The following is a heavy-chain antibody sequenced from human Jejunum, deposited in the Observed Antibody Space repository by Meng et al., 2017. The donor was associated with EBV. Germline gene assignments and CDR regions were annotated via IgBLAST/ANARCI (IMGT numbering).Heavy chain of an antibody. D-gene: IGHD5-24*01. CDR2: IYYSGTA. J-gene: IGHJ4*02. CDR1: GGSISSYS. CDR3: GARGGDMATIHF. V-gene: IGHV4-59*01. Sequence: QVHLQESGPGLVKPSXXXXPTALVSGGSISSYSGSWFRRTPGKGLEWIGYIYYSGTANYNISLKSRVTMSLDTSKTQFSLKLSSVTAADTAVYYCGARGGDMATIHFCGQGTLDTVSS.